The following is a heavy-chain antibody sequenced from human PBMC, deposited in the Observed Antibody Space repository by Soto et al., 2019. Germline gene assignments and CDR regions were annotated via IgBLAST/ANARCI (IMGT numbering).Heavy chain of an antibody. CDR3: ARVCGGDCHYGMDV. CDR1: GGSISSGDYY. D-gene: IGHD2-21*02. J-gene: IGHJ6*02. CDR2: IYYSGST. V-gene: IGHV4-31*03. Sequence: QVQLQESGPGLVKPSQTLSLTCTVSGGSISSGDYYWSWIRQHPGKGLEWLGYIYYSGSTYYNPSLKSRVTISVDTSKNQFSLQLSSVTAADTAVYYCARVCGGDCHYGMDVWGQGTTVTVSS.